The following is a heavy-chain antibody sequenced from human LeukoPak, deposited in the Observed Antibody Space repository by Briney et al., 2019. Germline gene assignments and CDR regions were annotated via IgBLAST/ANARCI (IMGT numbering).Heavy chain of an antibody. Sequence: SETLSLTCTVSGGSISSHYWSWVRQPPGKGLEWIGYIYYSGSTNYNPSLKSRVTISVDTSKNQFSLKLSSVTAADTAVYYCARGNCSGGSCYVGYYMDVWGKGTTVTVSS. J-gene: IGHJ6*03. CDR2: IYYSGST. CDR3: ARGNCSGGSCYVGYYMDV. D-gene: IGHD2-15*01. V-gene: IGHV4-59*11. CDR1: GGSISSHY.